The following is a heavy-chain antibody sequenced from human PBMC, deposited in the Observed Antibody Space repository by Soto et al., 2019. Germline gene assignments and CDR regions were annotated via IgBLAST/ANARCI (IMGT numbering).Heavy chain of an antibody. CDR3: ARQASGYYYGWFDP. Sequence: SETLSLTCTVSGGSILDSTYYWAWIRQSPGKGLEWIGTIFYSGGTFYTLSLKSRVTMSVDTSNNQFSLKLSSVTAADTAVYYCARQASGYYYGWFDPWGQGTLVTVSS. J-gene: IGHJ5*02. V-gene: IGHV4-39*01. CDR1: GGSILDSTYY. CDR2: IFYSGGT. D-gene: IGHD3-22*01.